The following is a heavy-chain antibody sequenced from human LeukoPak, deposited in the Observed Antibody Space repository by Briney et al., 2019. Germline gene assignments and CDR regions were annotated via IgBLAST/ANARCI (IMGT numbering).Heavy chain of an antibody. Sequence: PGGSLRLSCAASGFTFSSYAMHWVRQAPGKGLEWVAVISYDGSNKYYADSVKGRLSVSRDNSKNTVYLQIDSLRVEDTAVYYCARDRGNDYFDSWGQGTLVTVSS. CDR1: GFTFSSYA. J-gene: IGHJ4*02. CDR2: ISYDGSNK. CDR3: ARDRGNDYFDS. V-gene: IGHV3-30-3*01.